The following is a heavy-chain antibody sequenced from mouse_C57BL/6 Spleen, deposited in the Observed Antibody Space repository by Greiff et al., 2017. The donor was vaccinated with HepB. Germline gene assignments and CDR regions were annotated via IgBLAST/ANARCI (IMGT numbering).Heavy chain of an antibody. CDR1: GFTFSSYA. D-gene: IGHD1-1*01. CDR2: ISDGGSYT. Sequence: EVKVVESGGGLVKPGGSLKLSCAASGFTFSSYAMSWVRQTPEKRLEWVATISDGGSYTYYPDNVKGRFTISRDNAKNNLYLQMSHLKSEDTAMYYCARGYYGSSYGWYFDVWGTGTTVTVSS. V-gene: IGHV5-4*03. J-gene: IGHJ1*03. CDR3: ARGYYGSSYGWYFDV.